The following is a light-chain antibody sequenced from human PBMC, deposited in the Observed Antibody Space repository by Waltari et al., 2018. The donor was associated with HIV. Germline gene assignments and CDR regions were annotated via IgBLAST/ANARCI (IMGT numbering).Light chain of an antibody. CDR3: GTWDSSLSAGL. Sequence: QSVLTQPPSVSAAPGQKVTISCSGSSSNIGNNYVSWYQQLPGTAPKLLIYDNNKRPSGIPDRFSGSKSGTSATLGITGLQTGDEDDYYCGTWDSSLSAGLFGGGTKLTVL. CDR2: DNN. CDR1: SSNIGNNY. V-gene: IGLV1-51*01. J-gene: IGLJ2*01.